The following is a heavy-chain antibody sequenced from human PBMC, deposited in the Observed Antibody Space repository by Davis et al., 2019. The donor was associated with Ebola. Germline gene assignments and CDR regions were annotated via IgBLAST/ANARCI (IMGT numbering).Heavy chain of an antibody. CDR1: GFTFSPYV. CDR2: IIASGGTT. D-gene: IGHD3-10*01. Sequence: PGGSLRLSCAASGFTFSPYVMSWVRQAPGKGLEWVSTIIASGGTTYYADSVKGRFTISRDNSKNTLYLQMDSLRAEDTAVYYCAKMSYYAFEIWGQGTMVTVSS. J-gene: IGHJ3*02. CDR3: AKMSYYAFEI. V-gene: IGHV3-23*01.